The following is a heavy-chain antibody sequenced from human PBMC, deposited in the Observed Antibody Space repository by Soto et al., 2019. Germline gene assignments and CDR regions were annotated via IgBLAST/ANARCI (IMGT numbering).Heavy chain of an antibody. Sequence: WASVKVSCKASGFTFTSSAMQWVRQARGQRLEWIGWIVVGSGNTNYAQKFQERVTITRDMSTSTAYMELSSLRSEDTAVYYCAAKGAQGSDCYYHDRMAVSGQRTTVIGSS. CDR1: GFTFTSSA. V-gene: IGHV1-58*02. J-gene: IGHJ6*02. CDR3: AAKGAQGSDCYYHDRMAV. CDR2: IVVGSGNT.